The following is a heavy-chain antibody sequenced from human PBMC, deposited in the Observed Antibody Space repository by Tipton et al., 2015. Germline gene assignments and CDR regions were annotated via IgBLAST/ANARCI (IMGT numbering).Heavy chain of an antibody. CDR1: GGSISSYY. CDR2: IYSSATT. V-gene: IGHV4-4*09. D-gene: IGHD6-19*01. CDR3: ARRRGGIAVAGTVDY. J-gene: IGHJ4*02. Sequence: TLSLTCTVSGGSISSYYWNWIRQSPGKGLEWIGYIYSSATTSYSSALRSRVTISVDTSKNQFSLKLSSVTAADTAVYYCARRRGGIAVAGTVDYWGQGTLVTVSS.